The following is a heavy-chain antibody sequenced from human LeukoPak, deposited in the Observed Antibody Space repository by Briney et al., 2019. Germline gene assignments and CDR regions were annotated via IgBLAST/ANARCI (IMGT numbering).Heavy chain of an antibody. D-gene: IGHD1-26*01. V-gene: IGHV4-59*01. J-gene: IGHJ6*03. CDR1: GGSISSYY. CDR3: ARVRVGISYYYYYYMDV. CDR2: IYYSGST. Sequence: SETLSLTCTVSGGSISSYYWSWIRQPPGKGLEWIGYIYYSGSTNYNPSLKSRVTISVDTSKNQFSLKLSSVTAADTAVYYCARVRVGISYYYYYYMDVWGKGTTVTASS.